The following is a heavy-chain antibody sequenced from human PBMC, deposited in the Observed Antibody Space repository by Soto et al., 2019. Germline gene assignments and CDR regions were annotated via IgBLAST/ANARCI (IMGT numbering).Heavy chain of an antibody. Sequence: SVTLSCEASGDTLSHYGVGWGRQVPVKGLEWMGGTTAILGTRDYAQKFQGRMTITSDESTTTSYMELNSLTSDDTAVYYCAAGDSSDTGDHWGQGTLVTVSS. J-gene: IGHJ4*02. V-gene: IGHV1-69*01. CDR3: AAGDSSDTGDH. D-gene: IGHD6-19*01. CDR1: GDTLSHYG. CDR2: TTAILGTR.